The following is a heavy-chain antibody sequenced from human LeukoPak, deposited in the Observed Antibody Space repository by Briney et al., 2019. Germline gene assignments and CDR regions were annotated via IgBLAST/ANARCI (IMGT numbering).Heavy chain of an antibody. CDR2: IYHSGST. CDR3: ARGPRITIFGVVPHGWFDP. V-gene: IGHV4-38-2*01. Sequence: PSETLSLTCAVSGYSISSGYYWGWIRQPPGKGLELIGSIYHSGSTYYNPSLKSRVTISVDTSKNQFSLKLSSVTAADTAVYYCARGPRITIFGVVPHGWFDPWGQGTLVTVSS. J-gene: IGHJ5*02. D-gene: IGHD3-3*01. CDR1: GYSISSGYY.